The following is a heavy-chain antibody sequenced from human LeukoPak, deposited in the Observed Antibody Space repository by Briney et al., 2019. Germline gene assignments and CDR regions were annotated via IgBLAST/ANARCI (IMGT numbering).Heavy chain of an antibody. J-gene: IGHJ5*02. CDR1: GGSFSGYY. CDR3: ARYNRGSTSFDP. D-gene: IGHD2-2*01. Sequence: SETLSLTCAVYGGSFSGYYWNWIRQPPGKGLEWIGEINNSGSTNYNPSLKSRVTISRDTSKNQFSLKLSSVTAADTAVYYCARYNRGSTSFDPWGQGTLVTVSS. V-gene: IGHV4-34*01. CDR2: INNSGST.